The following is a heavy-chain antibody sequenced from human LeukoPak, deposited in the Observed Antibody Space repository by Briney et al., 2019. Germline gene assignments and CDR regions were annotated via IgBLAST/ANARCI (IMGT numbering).Heavy chain of an antibody. Sequence: GGSLRLSCAASGFTFSDYYMSWMRQAPGKGLEWVSYISSSGSTIYYADSVKGRFTISRDNAKNSLYLQMNSLRAEDTAVYYCASGRIAAAGRYYFDYWGQGTLVTVSS. CDR1: GFTFSDYY. CDR2: ISSSGSTI. D-gene: IGHD6-13*01. CDR3: ASGRIAAAGRYYFDY. V-gene: IGHV3-11*01. J-gene: IGHJ4*02.